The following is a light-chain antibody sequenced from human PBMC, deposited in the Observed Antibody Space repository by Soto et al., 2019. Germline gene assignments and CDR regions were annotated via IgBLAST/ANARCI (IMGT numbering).Light chain of an antibody. V-gene: IGKV3-15*01. CDR3: RQYHQWPLLT. CDR2: GAS. Sequence: EVLMTQSPATLSVSLGESATLSCRASQSVDGYLAWYQQKPGQAPRLLIYGASTRATGVTARFRGGGSGTEFTLTISSLQSEDSAVYYCRQYHQWPLLTFRQGPRLQI. CDR1: QSVDGY. J-gene: IGKJ5*01.